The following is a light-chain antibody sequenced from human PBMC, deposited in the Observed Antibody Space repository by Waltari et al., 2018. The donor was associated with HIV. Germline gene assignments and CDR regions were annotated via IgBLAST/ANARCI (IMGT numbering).Light chain of an antibody. J-gene: IGLJ3*02. CDR3: QTWGTGV. Sequence: QLVLTQSPSASASLGASVKLTCTLSSGHSSYVIAWHQQQPEKGPRYLMKLNSDGSHSKGDGIPDRFSGSSSGAERSLTISSLQSEDEADYYCQTWGTGVFGGGTKLTVL. V-gene: IGLV4-69*01. CDR2: LNSDGSH. CDR1: SGHSSYV.